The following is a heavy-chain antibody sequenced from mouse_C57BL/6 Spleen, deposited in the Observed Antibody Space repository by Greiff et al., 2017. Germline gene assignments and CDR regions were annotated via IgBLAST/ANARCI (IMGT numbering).Heavy chain of an antibody. J-gene: IGHJ2*01. CDR3: ARDDGRSYFDY. CDR2: INYDGSST. CDR1: GFTFSDYY. V-gene: IGHV5-16*01. D-gene: IGHD1-2*01. Sequence: DVKLVESEGGLVQPGSSMKLSCTASGFTFSDYYMAWVRQVPEKGLEWVANINYDGSSTYYLDSLKSRFIISRDNAKNILYLQMSSLKSEDTATYYCARDDGRSYFDYWGQGTTLTVSS.